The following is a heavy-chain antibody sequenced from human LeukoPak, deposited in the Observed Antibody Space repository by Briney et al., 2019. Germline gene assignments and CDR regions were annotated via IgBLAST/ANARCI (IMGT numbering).Heavy chain of an antibody. V-gene: IGHV3-23*01. CDR2: ISGSGGST. CDR3: AKDGVMVRGAHYYYYYMDV. Sequence: GGSLRLSCAASGFTFSSYGMSWVRQAPGKGLEWVSAISGSGGSTYYADSVKGRFTISRDNSKNTLYLQMNSLRAEDTAVYYCAKDGVMVRGAHYYYYYMDVWDKGTTVTISS. CDR1: GFTFSSYG. J-gene: IGHJ6*03. D-gene: IGHD3-10*01.